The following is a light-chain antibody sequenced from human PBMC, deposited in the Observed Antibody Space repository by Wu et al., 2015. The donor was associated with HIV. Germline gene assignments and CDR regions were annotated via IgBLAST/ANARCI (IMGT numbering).Light chain of an antibody. CDR1: QSISSW. Sequence: DIQMTQSPSSISASVGDRVTITCRASQSISSWLAWYQQKPGKAPKLLIYAASTLHSGVPSRFSGSGSGTDFTLTISGLQPEDFGTYYCQQANSFATFGQGTRLEIK. CDR2: AAS. J-gene: IGKJ5*01. V-gene: IGKV1D-12*01. CDR3: QQANSFAT.